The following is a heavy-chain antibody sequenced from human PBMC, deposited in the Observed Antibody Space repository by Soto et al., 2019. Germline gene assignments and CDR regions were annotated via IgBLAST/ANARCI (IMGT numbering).Heavy chain of an antibody. CDR1: GYTFTSYA. V-gene: IGHV1-3*01. Sequence: ASVKVSCKASGYTFTSYAMHWVRQAPGQRLEWMGWINAGNGNTKYSQKFQGRVTITRDTSASTAYMELSSLRSEDTAVYYCASGVVSNYYYYYMDVWGKGTTVTVSS. D-gene: IGHD3-3*01. CDR3: ASGVVSNYYYYYMDV. CDR2: INAGNGNT. J-gene: IGHJ6*03.